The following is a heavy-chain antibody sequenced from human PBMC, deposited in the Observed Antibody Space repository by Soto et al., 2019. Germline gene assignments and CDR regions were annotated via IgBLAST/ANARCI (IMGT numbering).Heavy chain of an antibody. V-gene: IGHV3-48*02. Sequence: GGPLRLSCAAPGLTFSSYSMTWVRQAPGKGLEWVSYFSSSSSTIDYADSVKGRFTISRDNAKNSLYLQMKSLRDGATAVYYFARYETMVRGVIFYYYYGMDVWGQGTTVTVSS. J-gene: IGHJ6*02. D-gene: IGHD3-10*01. CDR2: FSSSSSTI. CDR3: ARYETMVRGVIFYYYYGMDV. CDR1: GLTFSSYS.